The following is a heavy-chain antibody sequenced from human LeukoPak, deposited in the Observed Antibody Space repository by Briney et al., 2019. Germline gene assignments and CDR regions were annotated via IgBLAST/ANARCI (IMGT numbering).Heavy chain of an antibody. CDR2: IYYSGST. J-gene: IGHJ4*02. Sequence: SETLSLTCTVSGGSISSSSYYWGWIRQPPGKGLEWIGSIYYSGSTNYNPSLKSRVTISVDTSKNQFSLKLSSVTAADTAVYYCARASGYDYYFDYWGQGTLVTVSS. CDR3: ARASGYDYYFDY. CDR1: GGSISSSSYY. D-gene: IGHD5-12*01. V-gene: IGHV4-39*07.